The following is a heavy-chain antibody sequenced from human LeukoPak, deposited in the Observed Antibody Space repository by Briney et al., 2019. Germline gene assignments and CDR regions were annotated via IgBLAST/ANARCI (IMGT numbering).Heavy chain of an antibody. CDR1: GFTFRDSA. V-gene: IGHV3-30*04. CDR2: ISDDGSKR. CDR3: ARESGFMMVGEINADNWFDP. Sequence: GGSLRLSCSGAGFTFRDSAFHWVRQAPGKGLEWVAVISDDGSKRFYADSVKGRFTISRDNARDTLYLHMQTLRPEDSAVYYCARESGFMMVGEINADNWFDPWGQGTPVTVSS. D-gene: IGHD3-3*01. J-gene: IGHJ5*02.